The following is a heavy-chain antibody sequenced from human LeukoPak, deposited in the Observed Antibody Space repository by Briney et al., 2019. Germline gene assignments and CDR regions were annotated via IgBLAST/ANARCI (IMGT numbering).Heavy chain of an antibody. V-gene: IGHV4-39*07. CDR3: ARDRSVWFGEFPPDYYGMDV. Sequence: KSSETLSLTCTVSGGSISSNSYYWGWIRQPPGKGLEWIGSIYYSGSTYYNPSLKSRVTISVDTSKNQFSLKLSSVTAADTAVYYCARDRSVWFGEFPPDYYGMDVWGQGTTVTVSS. J-gene: IGHJ6*02. D-gene: IGHD3-10*01. CDR1: GGSISSNSYY. CDR2: IYYSGST.